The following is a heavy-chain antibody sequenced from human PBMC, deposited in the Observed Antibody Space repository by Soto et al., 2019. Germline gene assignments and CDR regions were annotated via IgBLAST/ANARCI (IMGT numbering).Heavy chain of an antibody. V-gene: IGHV3-15*07. CDR2: IKSKTDGGTT. CDR1: GFTFSNAC. CDR3: TTGGKGYCSSTSCYVDY. D-gene: IGHD2-2*01. Sequence: VGSLRLSCAASGFTFSNACMNWVRQAPGKGLEWVGRIKSKTDGGTTDYAAPVKGRFTISRDDSKNTLYLQMNSLKTEDTAVYYCTTGGKGYCSSTSCYVDYWGQGTLVTVSS. J-gene: IGHJ4*02.